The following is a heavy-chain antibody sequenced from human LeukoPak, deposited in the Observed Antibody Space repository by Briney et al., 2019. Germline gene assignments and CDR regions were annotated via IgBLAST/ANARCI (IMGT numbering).Heavy chain of an antibody. J-gene: IGHJ6*02. CDR1: GFMFSDSW. D-gene: IGHD3-16*01. CDR2: MNQDGSAK. Sequence: PGWSLRLSCAASGFMFSDSWMSWVRQAPGKGLEWVANMNQDGSAKGYVDSVKGRFTISRDNARNSLYLQMSSLRPEDTAVYYCATYTHWVAGDVWGQGTTVTVSS. CDR3: ATYTHWVAGDV. V-gene: IGHV3-7*01.